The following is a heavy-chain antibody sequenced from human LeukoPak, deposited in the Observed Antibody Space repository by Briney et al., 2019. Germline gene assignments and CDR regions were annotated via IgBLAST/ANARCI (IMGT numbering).Heavy chain of an antibody. J-gene: IGHJ4*02. CDR1: GFTFSSYA. CDR2: ISGSGGST. D-gene: IGHD3-10*01. CDR3: ARVGSGSSSFDY. Sequence: PGGSLRLSCAASGFTFSSYAMSWVRQAPGKGLEWVSAISGSGGSTYYADSVKGRFTISRDNSKNTLYLQMNSLRAEDTAVYYCARVGSGSSSFDYWGQGTLVTVSS. V-gene: IGHV3-23*01.